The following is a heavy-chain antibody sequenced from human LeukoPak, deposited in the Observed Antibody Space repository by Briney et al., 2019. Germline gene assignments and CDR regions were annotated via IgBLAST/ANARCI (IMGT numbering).Heavy chain of an antibody. V-gene: IGHV4-59*11. J-gene: IGHJ4*02. Sequence: GSLRLSCAASGFTFSSHAMSWIRQPPGKGLEWIGYIYYSGSTNYNPSLKSRVTISVDTSKNQFSLKLSSVTAADTAVYYCAREGCSGGSCKIDYWGQGTLVTVSS. CDR2: IYYSGST. D-gene: IGHD2-15*01. CDR3: AREGCSGGSCKIDY. CDR1: GFTFSSHA.